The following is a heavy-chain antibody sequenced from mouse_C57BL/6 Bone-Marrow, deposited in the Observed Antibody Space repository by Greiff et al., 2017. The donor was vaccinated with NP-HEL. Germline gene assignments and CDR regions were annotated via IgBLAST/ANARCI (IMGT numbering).Heavy chain of an antibody. CDR1: GYTFTSYW. CDR2: IYPGSGST. CDR3: ARRSFYYSYAMDY. Sequence: QVQLKQPGAELVKPGASVKMSCKASGYTFTSYWITWVKQRPGQGLEWIGDIYPGSGSTNYNEKFKSKATLTVDTSSSTAYMQLSSLTSEDSAVYYCARRSFYYSYAMDYWGQGTSVTVSS. J-gene: IGHJ4*01. V-gene: IGHV1-55*01. D-gene: IGHD1-1*01.